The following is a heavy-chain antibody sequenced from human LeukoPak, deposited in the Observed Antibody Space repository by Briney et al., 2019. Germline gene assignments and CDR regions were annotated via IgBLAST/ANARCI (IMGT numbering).Heavy chain of an antibody. Sequence: GASVKASCKASGYTFTSYGISWVRQAPGQGLEWMGWISAYNGNTNYAQKLQGRVTMTTDTSTSTAYMELRSLRSDDTAVYYCAREGHYTGSGSYFAYFDFWGQGTLVTVSS. CDR1: GYTFTSYG. D-gene: IGHD3-10*01. V-gene: IGHV1-18*01. J-gene: IGHJ4*02. CDR2: ISAYNGNT. CDR3: AREGHYTGSGSYFAYFDF.